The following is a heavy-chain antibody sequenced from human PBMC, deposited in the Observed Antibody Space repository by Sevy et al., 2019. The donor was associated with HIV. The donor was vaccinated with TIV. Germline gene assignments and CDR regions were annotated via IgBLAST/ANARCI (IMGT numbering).Heavy chain of an antibody. CDR2: VYNSGTT. V-gene: IGHV4-59*01. Sequence: SETLSLTCTVSIDSISSYSWSWIRQPPGKGLEWIGHVYNSGTTNYNPSLKSRVTISVDTSKNQISPKLNSVTAADTAVYYCARAKYYSSGTSYYMDVWGKGTTVTVSS. CDR1: IDSISSYS. CDR3: ARAKYYSSGTSYYMDV. D-gene: IGHD3-10*01. J-gene: IGHJ6*03.